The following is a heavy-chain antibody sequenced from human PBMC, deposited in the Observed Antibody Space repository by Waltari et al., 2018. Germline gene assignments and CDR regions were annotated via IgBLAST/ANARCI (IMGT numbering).Heavy chain of an antibody. D-gene: IGHD3-22*01. Sequence: EVQLVESGGGLVKPGGSLRLSCAASGFTFSSYSMNWVRQAPGKGLEWVSSISSSSSYIYYADSVKGRFTISRDNAKNSLYLQMNRLRAEDTAVYYCARGLTYYYDSSGYYPSYYYYGMDVWGQGTTVTVSS. J-gene: IGHJ6*02. CDR3: ARGLTYYYDSSGYYPSYYYYGMDV. CDR1: GFTFSSYS. CDR2: ISSSSSYI. V-gene: IGHV3-21*01.